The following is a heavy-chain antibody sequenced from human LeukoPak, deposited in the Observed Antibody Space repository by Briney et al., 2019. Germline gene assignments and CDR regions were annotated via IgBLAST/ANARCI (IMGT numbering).Heavy chain of an antibody. CDR1: GGSISSGGYS. CDR3: ARGGKSYYRPVQSPTH. Sequence: SQTLSLTCAVSGGSISSGGYSWSWIRQPPGKGLEWIGYIYHSGSTNYNPSLKSRVTISVDTSKNQFSLKLSSVTAADTAVYYCARGGKSYYRPVQSPTHWGQGTLVTVSS. CDR2: IYHSGST. J-gene: IGHJ4*02. D-gene: IGHD1-26*01. V-gene: IGHV4-30-2*01.